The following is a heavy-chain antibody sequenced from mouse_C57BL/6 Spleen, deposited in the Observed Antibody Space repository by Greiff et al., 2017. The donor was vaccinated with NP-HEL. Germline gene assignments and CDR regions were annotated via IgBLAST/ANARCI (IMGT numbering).Heavy chain of an antibody. CDR3: ARPGQGYAMDY. V-gene: IGHV1-80*01. D-gene: IGHD3-3*01. Sequence: QVQLQQSGAELVKPGASVKISCKASGYAFSSYWMNWVKQRPGKGLEWIGQIYPGDGDTNYNGNFKGKATLTADKSSSTAYMQRSSLTSEDSAVYFCARPGQGYAMDYWGQGTSVTVSS. CDR1: GYAFSSYW. J-gene: IGHJ4*01. CDR2: IYPGDGDT.